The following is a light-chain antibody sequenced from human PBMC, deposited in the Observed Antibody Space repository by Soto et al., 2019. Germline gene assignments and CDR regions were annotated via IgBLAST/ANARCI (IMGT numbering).Light chain of an antibody. Sequence: EIVLTQSPGTLSLSPGQRVTLSCRASESISRDYLAWYQQRLGQAPRLLIYGASSGATGIPDRFSGSGSGTDFTLTISRLEPEDFAVYYCQQYGSSPFTFGPGTRVEI. CDR3: QQYGSSPFT. CDR2: GAS. J-gene: IGKJ3*01. V-gene: IGKV3-20*01. CDR1: ESISRDY.